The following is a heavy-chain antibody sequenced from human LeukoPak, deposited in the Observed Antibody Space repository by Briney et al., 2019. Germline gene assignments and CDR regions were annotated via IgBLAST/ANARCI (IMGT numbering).Heavy chain of an antibody. Sequence: ASVKLSCKASGSTFTSYDINWVRQATGQGLEWMGWMNPNSGNTGYAQKFQGRVTMTRHTSITTAYMERSSLRSEDTAVYYCARLRGYSGYDQGYWGQGTLVTVPS. V-gene: IGHV1-8*01. CDR3: ARLRGYSGYDQGY. D-gene: IGHD5-12*01. CDR1: GSTFTSYD. J-gene: IGHJ4*02. CDR2: MNPNSGNT.